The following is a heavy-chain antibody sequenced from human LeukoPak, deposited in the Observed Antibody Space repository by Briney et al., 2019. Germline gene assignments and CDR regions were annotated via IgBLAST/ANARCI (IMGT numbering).Heavy chain of an antibody. J-gene: IGHJ6*02. CDR1: GFTFDDYA. CDR3: AKELSQTNYYYYYGMDV. V-gene: IGHV3-43*02. CDR2: ISGDGGST. Sequence: GGSLRLSCAASGFTFDDYAMHWVRQAPGKGLEWVSLISGDGGSTYYADSVKCRFTISRDNSKNSLYLQMNSLRTEDTALYYCAKELSQTNYYYYYGMDVWGQGTTVTVSS. D-gene: IGHD1/OR15-1a*01.